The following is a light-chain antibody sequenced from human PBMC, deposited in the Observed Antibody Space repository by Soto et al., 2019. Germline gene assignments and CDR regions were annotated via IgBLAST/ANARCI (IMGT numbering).Light chain of an antibody. CDR2: DAS. CDR3: QQRSDWPST. V-gene: IGKV3-11*01. J-gene: IGKJ4*01. Sequence: EIVLTQSPATLSLSPGERATLSCRASQSVSRYLAWYQQKPGQAPRLLLYDASNRATGIPARFSGRGSGPDFTLTISSLEPEDFAVYYCQQRSDWPSTCGGGTKVQIK. CDR1: QSVSRY.